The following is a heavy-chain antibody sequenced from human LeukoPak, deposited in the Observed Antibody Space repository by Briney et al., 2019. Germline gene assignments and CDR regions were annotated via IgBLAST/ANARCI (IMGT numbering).Heavy chain of an antibody. CDR1: GFTFSDYY. Sequence: GGSLRLSCTASGFTFSDYYMSWIRQAPGKGLEWLSHISNGGSTIDYADSVKGRFTISRDNAKHSLYLQMNSLRAEDTAVYYCAGVWLVTSFDLWGQGTLVTVSS. CDR3: AGVWLVTSFDL. CDR2: ISNGGSTI. V-gene: IGHV3-11*01. J-gene: IGHJ4*02. D-gene: IGHD5-18*01.